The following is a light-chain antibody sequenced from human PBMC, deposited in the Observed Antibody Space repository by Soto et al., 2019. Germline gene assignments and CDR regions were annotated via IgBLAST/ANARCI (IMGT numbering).Light chain of an antibody. J-gene: IGLJ2*01. Sequence: QSVLTQPASVSGSPGQSITISCTGTSSDVGGYNYVSWYQQHPGKAPKLMIYEVSNRPSGVSNRFCGSKSGNTASLTISGLQAEDEADYYCSSYTSSSVVVFGGGTQLTVL. CDR3: SSYTSSSVVV. CDR1: SSDVGGYNY. CDR2: EVS. V-gene: IGLV2-14*01.